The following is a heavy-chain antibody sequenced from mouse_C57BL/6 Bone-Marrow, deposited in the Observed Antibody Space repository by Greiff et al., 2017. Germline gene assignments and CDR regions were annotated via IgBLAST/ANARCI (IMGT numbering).Heavy chain of an antibody. CDR3: ARDLRLWFAY. V-gene: IGHV3-6*01. Sequence: EVKLEESGPGLVKPSQSLSLTCSVTGYSITSGYYWNWIRQFPGNKLEWMGYISYDGSNNYNPSLKNRISITRDTSKNQFFLKLNSVTTEDTATYYCARDLRLWFAYWGQGTLVTVSA. D-gene: IGHD2-12*01. CDR1: GYSITSGYY. CDR2: ISYDGSN. J-gene: IGHJ3*01.